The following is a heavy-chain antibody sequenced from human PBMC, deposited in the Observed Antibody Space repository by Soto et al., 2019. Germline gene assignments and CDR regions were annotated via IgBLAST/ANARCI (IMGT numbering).Heavy chain of an antibody. D-gene: IGHD3-10*01. V-gene: IGHV3-30*18. Sequence: GGSLRLSCAASGFTFSSYGMHWVRQAPGKGLEWVAVISYDGSNKYYADSVKGRFTISRDNSKNTLYLQMNSLRAEDTAVYYCAKGGAHYYGSGTYHTDYYMDVWGKGTTVTVSS. CDR2: ISYDGSNK. J-gene: IGHJ6*03. CDR3: AKGGAHYYGSGTYHTDYYMDV. CDR1: GFTFSSYG.